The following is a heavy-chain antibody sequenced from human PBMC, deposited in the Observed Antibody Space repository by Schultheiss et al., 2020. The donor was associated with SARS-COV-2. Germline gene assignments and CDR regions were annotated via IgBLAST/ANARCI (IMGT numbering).Heavy chain of an antibody. J-gene: IGHJ4*02. CDR3: ASGTTSYGDVDY. V-gene: IGHV4-4*08. CDR1: GGSISSYY. D-gene: IGHD4-17*01. Sequence: SETLSLTCTVSGGSISSYYWSWIRQPPGKGLEWIGRIYTSGSTNYNPSLKSRVTISVDTSKNQFSLKLSSVTAADTAVYYCASGTTSYGDVDYWGQGTLVTVSS. CDR2: IYTSGST.